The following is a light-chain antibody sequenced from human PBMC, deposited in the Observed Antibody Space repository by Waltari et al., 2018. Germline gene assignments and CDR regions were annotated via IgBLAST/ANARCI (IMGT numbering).Light chain of an antibody. V-gene: IGLV2-23*02. CDR3: HSHATSITSVI. Sequence: QSALTQPASVSGSPGQSITISCTGTTSDVGNYNLFSWYQQHPGKAPKLIISEVTKRPSGVSNRFSGSKSGNTASLTISGLQADDEADYYCHSHATSITSVIFGGGTKLTVI. J-gene: IGLJ2*01. CDR1: TSDVGNYNL. CDR2: EVT.